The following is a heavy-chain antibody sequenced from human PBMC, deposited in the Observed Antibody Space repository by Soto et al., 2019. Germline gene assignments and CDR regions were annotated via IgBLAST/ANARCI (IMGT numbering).Heavy chain of an antibody. CDR3: AKDSTVTTSLYFYYYGFDV. CDR2: VSGRGGST. D-gene: IGHD4-17*01. J-gene: IGHJ6*02. V-gene: IGHV3-23*01. Sequence: VQLLESGGGLVQPGGSLRLACTASGFTFNHYAMSWVRQAPGKGLEWVSAVSGRGGSTKYADSVKGRCIISRDNSNSTLYLQMDSLRGEDTAVYYCAKDSTVTTSLYFYYYGFDVWGQGTTVTVSS. CDR1: GFTFNHYA.